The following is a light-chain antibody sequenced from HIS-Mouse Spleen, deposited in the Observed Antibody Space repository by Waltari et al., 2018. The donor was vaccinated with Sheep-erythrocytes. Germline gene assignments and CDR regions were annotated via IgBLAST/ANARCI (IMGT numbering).Light chain of an antibody. V-gene: IGLV2-11*01. Sequence: QSALTQPRSVSGSPGQSVTISCTGTSSDVGGYNYVPWYHQHPGQAPKPMIYDVSKRPSGVPDRFSGSKSGNTASLTISGLQAEDEADYYCCSYAGSYNHVFATGTKVTVL. CDR2: DVS. J-gene: IGLJ1*01. CDR3: CSYAGSYNHV. CDR1: SSDVGGYNY.